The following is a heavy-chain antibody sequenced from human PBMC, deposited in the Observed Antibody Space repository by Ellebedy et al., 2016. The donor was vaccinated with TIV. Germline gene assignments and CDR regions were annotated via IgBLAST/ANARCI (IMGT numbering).Heavy chain of an antibody. CDR2: ISYDGSNI. Sequence: EGSLRLSXAASGFTFSGYGMHWVRQAPGKGLEWVAVISYDGSNIYYADSVKGRFAISRDNSKNTLYLQMNSLRPEDTAVYYCARDVPDIYCTSTSCFLGYYFDSWGQGTLVTVSS. D-gene: IGHD2-2*01. CDR1: GFTFSGYG. CDR3: ARDVPDIYCTSTSCFLGYYFDS. V-gene: IGHV3-30*03. J-gene: IGHJ4*02.